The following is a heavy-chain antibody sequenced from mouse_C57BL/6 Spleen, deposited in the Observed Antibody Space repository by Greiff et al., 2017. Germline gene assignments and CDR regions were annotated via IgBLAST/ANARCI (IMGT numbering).Heavy chain of an antibody. CDR1: GYTFTGYW. V-gene: IGHV1-9*01. CDR3: ARGHYYGSSYKSWFAY. J-gene: IGHJ3*01. Sequence: QVQLQQSGAELMKPGASVKLSCKATGYTFTGYWIEWVKQRPGHGLEWIGEILPGSGSTNYNEKFKGKATFTADTSSNTAYMQLRSLTTEDSAFYDCARGHYYGSSYKSWFAYWGQGTLVTVSA. CDR2: ILPGSGST. D-gene: IGHD1-1*01.